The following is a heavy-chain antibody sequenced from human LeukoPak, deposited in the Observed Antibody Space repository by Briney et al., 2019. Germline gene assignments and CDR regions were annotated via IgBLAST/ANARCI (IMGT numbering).Heavy chain of an antibody. CDR3: ASGYCSSTSCYAFDY. D-gene: IGHD2-2*01. CDR1: GGSFSGYY. V-gene: IGHV4-34*01. J-gene: IGHJ4*02. CDR2: INHSGST. Sequence: SETLSLTRAVYGGSFSGYYWSWIRQPPGKGLEWIGEINHSGSTNYNPSLKSRVTISVDTSKNQFSLKLSSVTAADTAVYYCASGYCSSTSCYAFDYWGQGTLVTVSS.